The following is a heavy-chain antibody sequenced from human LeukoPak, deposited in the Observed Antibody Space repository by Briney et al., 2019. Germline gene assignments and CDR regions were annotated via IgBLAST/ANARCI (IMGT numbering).Heavy chain of an antibody. D-gene: IGHD3-10*01. V-gene: IGHV4-61*01. CDR2: IDYSGST. CDR1: GGSVSSGTYY. J-gene: IGHJ3*02. Sequence: SETLSRTCTVSGGSVSSGTYYWSWIRQPPGEGLELIGYIDYSGSTNYNPALTSRVTISVDTSKNQFSLKLSSVPAADTAVYYCARVEWFGELSPFDIWGQGTMVTVSS. CDR3: ARVEWFGELSPFDI.